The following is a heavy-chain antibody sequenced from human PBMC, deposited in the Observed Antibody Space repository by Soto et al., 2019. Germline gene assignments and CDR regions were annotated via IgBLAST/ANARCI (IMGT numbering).Heavy chain of an antibody. D-gene: IGHD2-15*01. V-gene: IGHV3-66*01. CDR1: GFTFSSKD. J-gene: IGHJ6*04. CDR3: ARDDVLCDGGRCYGVPLDF. CDR2: IQNTGPT. Sequence: GGSLRLSCAASGFTFSSKDMNWVRQAPGKGLEWVSPIQNTGPTYYADSVKGRFTISREHAENTLHLQMDSLRVEDTAVYYCARDDVLCDGGRCYGVPLDFWGKGTTVTVSS.